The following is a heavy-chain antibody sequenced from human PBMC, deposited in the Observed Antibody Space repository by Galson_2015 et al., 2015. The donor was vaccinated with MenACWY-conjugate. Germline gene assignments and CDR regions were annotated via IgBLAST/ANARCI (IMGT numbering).Heavy chain of an antibody. V-gene: IGHV3-74*01. J-gene: IGHJ4*01. CDR1: GFSLGAYW. CDR2: SKHDGSET. CDR3: LRGNSGYGNFDC. D-gene: IGHD5-12*01. Sequence: SLRLSCAASGFSLGAYWMHWVRQVPGKGLEWVSRSKHDGSETYYADSVKGRFTVSRDNVKNTLYLQMNGLRAEDTAIYYCLRGNSGYGNFDCWGQGPLVTASS.